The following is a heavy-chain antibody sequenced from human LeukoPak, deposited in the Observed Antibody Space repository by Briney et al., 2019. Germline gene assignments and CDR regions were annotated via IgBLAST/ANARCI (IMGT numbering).Heavy chain of an antibody. V-gene: IGHV1-69*06. CDR1: GGTFSSYA. CDR2: IIPIFGTA. Sequence: GSSVKVSCKASGGTFSSYAISWVRQAPGQGLEWMGGIIPIFGTANYAQEFQGRVTITADKSTSTAYMELNSLRSEDTAVYYCARTVVPAAIPYYYYGMDVWGKGTTVTVSS. J-gene: IGHJ6*04. CDR3: ARTVVPAAIPYYYYGMDV. D-gene: IGHD2-2*01.